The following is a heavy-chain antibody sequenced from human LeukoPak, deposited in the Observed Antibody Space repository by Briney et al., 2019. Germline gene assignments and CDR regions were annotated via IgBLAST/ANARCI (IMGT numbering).Heavy chain of an antibody. V-gene: IGHV3-23*01. D-gene: IGHD3-22*01. Sequence: PGGSLRLSCAASGFIFSSYDMSWIRQAPGKGLEWVSSLTDTAARTYYADSVKGRFTISRDNSNNTLYLQMNNLRAEDTAVYYCAKPYYYDSGGYYPYYFDYWGQGTLVTVSS. CDR3: AKPYYYDSGGYYPYYFDY. CDR1: GFIFSSYD. J-gene: IGHJ4*02. CDR2: LTDTAART.